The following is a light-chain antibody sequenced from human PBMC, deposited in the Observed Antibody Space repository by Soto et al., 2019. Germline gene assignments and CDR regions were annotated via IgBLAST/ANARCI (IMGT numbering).Light chain of an antibody. J-gene: IGKJ1*01. V-gene: IGKV1-5*01. CDR2: DAS. CDR3: QQYTSYSWT. Sequence: LLTQPPSTLSASVGDRVTITCRASQSISSWLAWYQQKPGKAPKLLIYDASSLESGVPSRLSGSGSGTEFTLTISSLQPDDFATYCCQQYTSYSWTFAQGANEDIK. CDR1: QSISSW.